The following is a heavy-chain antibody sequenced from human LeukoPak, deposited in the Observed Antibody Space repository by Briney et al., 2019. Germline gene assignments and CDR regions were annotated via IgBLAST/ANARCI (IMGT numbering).Heavy chain of an antibody. CDR2: INHSGST. CDR1: GGSFSGYY. D-gene: IGHD3-10*02. V-gene: IGHV4-34*01. Sequence: TSETLSLTCAVYGGSFSGYYWSWIRQPPGKGLEWIGEINHSGSTNYNPSLKSRVTISVDTSKNQFSLKLSSVTAADTAVYYCARGPTYYYVLWGQGTLVTVSS. CDR3: ARGPTYYYVL. J-gene: IGHJ4*02.